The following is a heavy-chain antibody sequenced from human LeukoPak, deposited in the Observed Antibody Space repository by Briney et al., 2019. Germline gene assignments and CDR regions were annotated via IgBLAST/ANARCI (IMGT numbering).Heavy chain of an antibody. CDR2: ISGSSSYK. CDR1: GFTFSDYY. D-gene: IGHD3-3*01. CDR3: AGMGGGYDFWSGIRGYFDY. Sequence: VGSLRLSCAASGFTFSDYYMNWVRQAPGKGLEWVSSISGSSSYKYYADSVKGRFSISRDNAKNSLYLQMNGLRAEDTAVYYCAGMGGGYDFWSGIRGYFDYWGQGTLVTVSS. J-gene: IGHJ4*02. V-gene: IGHV3-21*06.